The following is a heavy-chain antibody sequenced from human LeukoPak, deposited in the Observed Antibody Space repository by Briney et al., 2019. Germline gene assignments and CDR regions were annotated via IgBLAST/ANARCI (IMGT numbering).Heavy chain of an antibody. CDR2: INHGGRT. D-gene: IGHD3-9*01. J-gene: IGHJ5*02. Sequence: SETLSLTCGVSGGSFSAYYWSWIRQPPGKGLELIGEINHGGRTNYNPSLKSRVTISVDTSKNQFSLNLSSVTAADTAVYYCARSPLTGNYGDWFDPWGQGTLVIVSS. V-gene: IGHV4-34*01. CDR3: ARSPLTGNYGDWFDP. CDR1: GGSFSAYY.